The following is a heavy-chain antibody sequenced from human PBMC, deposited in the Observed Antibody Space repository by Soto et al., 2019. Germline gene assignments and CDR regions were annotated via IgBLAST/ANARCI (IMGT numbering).Heavy chain of an antibody. V-gene: IGHV3-73*01. Sequence: EVQLVESGGDLVQPGGSLKLSCVASGFAFNDSTIHWVRQASGKGLEWLGRMRGRRNNYAAAYGASVKGRITMTRDDSQETAYLQINSLRTEDTAVYYCTSSAGHVGVPPNGGVYYTYYMDVWGKGTTVTVSS. J-gene: IGHJ6*03. CDR3: TSSAGHVGVPPNGGVYYTYYMDV. D-gene: IGHD3-3*01. CDR2: MRGRRNNYAA. CDR1: GFAFNDST.